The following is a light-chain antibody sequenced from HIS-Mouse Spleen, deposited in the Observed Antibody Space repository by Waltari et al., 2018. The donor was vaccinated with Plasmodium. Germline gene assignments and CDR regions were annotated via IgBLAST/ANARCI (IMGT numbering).Light chain of an antibody. CDR2: EDS. CDR1: AFPTKY. CDR3: YSTDSSGNHRV. V-gene: IGLV3-10*01. Sequence: SYELTQHPSVSVSPGQTARITCPGDAFPTKYAYWYQQKSGQAPVLGIYEDSKRPSGIPERFSGSSSGTMATLTISGAQVEDEADYYCYSTDSSGNHRVFGGGTKLTVL. J-gene: IGLJ3*02.